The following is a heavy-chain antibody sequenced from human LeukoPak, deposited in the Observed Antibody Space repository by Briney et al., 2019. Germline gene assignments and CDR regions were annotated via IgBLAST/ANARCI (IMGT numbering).Heavy chain of an antibody. CDR2: ISYDGSNK. J-gene: IGHJ4*02. CDR1: GFTFSSYG. Sequence: GGSLRLSCAASGFTFSSYGMHWVRQAPGKGLEWVAVISYDGSNKYYADSVKGRFTISRDNSKNTLCLQMNSLRAEDTAVYYCAKAPTKTAMVSAYWGQGTLVTVSS. D-gene: IGHD5-18*01. CDR3: AKAPTKTAMVSAY. V-gene: IGHV3-30*18.